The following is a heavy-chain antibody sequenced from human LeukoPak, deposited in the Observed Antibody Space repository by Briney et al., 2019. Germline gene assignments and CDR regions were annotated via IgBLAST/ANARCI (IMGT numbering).Heavy chain of an antibody. CDR2: ISSSSSTV. V-gene: IGHV3-48*02. Sequence: GGSLRLSCAASGFTFSRYSMNWVRQAPGKGLEWVSYISSSSSTVYYADSLKGRFTISRDNAKNSLYLQMNSLRDEDTAVYYCARAQTYYGSGSYLHWGQGTLVTVSS. J-gene: IGHJ4*02. D-gene: IGHD3-10*01. CDR1: GFTFSRYS. CDR3: ARAQTYYGSGSYLH.